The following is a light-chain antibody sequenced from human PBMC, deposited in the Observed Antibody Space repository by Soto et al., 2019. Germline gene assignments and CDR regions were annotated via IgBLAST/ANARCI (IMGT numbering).Light chain of an antibody. Sequence: EIVLTQSAGTLSLSPGERATLSCRASQSVSSSFLAWYQHKPGQAPRLLIYGASSRATGIPDRFSGRGSGTDFTLTVSRLEAEDGAVYYCQQYGSSPLSFGGGTKVEIK. J-gene: IGKJ4*01. CDR1: QSVSSSF. CDR3: QQYGSSPLS. CDR2: GAS. V-gene: IGKV3-20*01.